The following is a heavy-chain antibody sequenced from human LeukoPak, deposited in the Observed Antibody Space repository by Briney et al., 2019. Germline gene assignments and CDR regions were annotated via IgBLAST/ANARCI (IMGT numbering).Heavy chain of an antibody. J-gene: IGHJ6*03. CDR1: DESFNNYF. D-gene: IGHD3-9*01. CDR2: INRSGIT. V-gene: IGHV4-34*01. CDR3: ARGRKYYDILTGYYRPSYYFYMDV. Sequence: PSETLSLTCTVYDESFNNYFWNWIRQSPGKGLEWIGEINRSGITSYNPSLKGRLTMSADMSKNQFSLNLTSVTAADTAVYFCARGRKYYDILTGYYRPSYYFYMDVWGNGTTVTVSS.